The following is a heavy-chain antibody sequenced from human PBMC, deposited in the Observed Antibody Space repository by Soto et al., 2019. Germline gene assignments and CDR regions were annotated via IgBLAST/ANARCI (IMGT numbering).Heavy chain of an antibody. CDR2: IDYSGST. D-gene: IGHD5-12*01. J-gene: IGHJ4*02. CDR1: GGSISSTSYY. Sequence: SETLSLTCTVSGGSISSTSYYWGWIRQPPGKGLEWIGNIDYSGSTYYNPSLKSRVTISVDTSKTQFSLKLRSVTAADSALYCCARGIGYYFDYWGQGTLVTVSS. V-gene: IGHV4-39*01. CDR3: ARGIGYYFDY.